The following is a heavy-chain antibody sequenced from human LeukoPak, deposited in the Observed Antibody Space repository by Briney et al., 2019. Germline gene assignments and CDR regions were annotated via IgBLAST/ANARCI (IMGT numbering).Heavy chain of an antibody. J-gene: IGHJ4*02. Sequence: GGSLRLSCAASGFTFDDYAMHWVRQAPGKGLEWVSGISWNSGSIGYADSVKGRFTISRDNAQNTLYLQMNSPRAEDTAVYYCARGTALQDYWGQGTLVTVSS. V-gene: IGHV3-9*01. CDR2: ISWNSGSI. CDR1: GFTFDDYA. D-gene: IGHD2-2*02. CDR3: ARGTALQDY.